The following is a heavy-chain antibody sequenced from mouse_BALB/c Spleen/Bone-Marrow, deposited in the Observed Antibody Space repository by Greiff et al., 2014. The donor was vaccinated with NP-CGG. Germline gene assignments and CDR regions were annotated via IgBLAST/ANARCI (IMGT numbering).Heavy chain of an antibody. D-gene: IGHD4-1*01. CDR1: GFSLTSYG. V-gene: IGHV2-6-2*01. CDR3: ARSGTDYAMDY. CDR2: IWSDGST. J-gene: IGHJ4*01. Sequence: VMLVESGPDLVAPSQSLSLTCTVSGFSLTSYGLHWVRQPPGKGLEWLGVIWSDGSTTYNSALKSRPSISKDNSKRQVLLKMNSLQTDDTAMYYCARSGTDYAMDYWGQGTSVTVSS.